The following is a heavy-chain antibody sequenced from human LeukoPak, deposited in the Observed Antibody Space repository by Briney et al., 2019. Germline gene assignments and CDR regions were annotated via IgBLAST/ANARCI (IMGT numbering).Heavy chain of an antibody. V-gene: IGHV5-51*01. Sequence: GESLKISCKGSGYSFTTYWIGWVRPLPGKGLEWMGIIYPGDSDTRYSPSFQGQVTISADKSISTAYLQWNSLKASDTAIYYYARYGRGVGASRDWFDPWGQGTLVTVSS. CDR1: GYSFTTYW. J-gene: IGHJ5*02. D-gene: IGHD3-10*02. CDR3: ARYGRGVGASRDWFDP. CDR2: IYPGDSDT.